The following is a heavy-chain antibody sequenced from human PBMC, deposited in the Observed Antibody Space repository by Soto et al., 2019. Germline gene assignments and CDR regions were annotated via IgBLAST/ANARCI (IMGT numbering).Heavy chain of an antibody. CDR3: ARGYYYDSSGYYSNAYYFDY. V-gene: IGHV1-69*01. CDR1: GGTFSSYA. D-gene: IGHD3-22*01. CDR2: IIPIFGTA. Sequence: QVQLVQSGAEVKKPGSSVKVSCKASGGTFSSYAISWVRQAPGQGLEWMGGIIPIFGTANYAQKFQGRVTITADESTSTASMELSSLRSEDTAVYYCARGYYYDSSGYYSNAYYFDYWGQGTLVTVSS. J-gene: IGHJ4*02.